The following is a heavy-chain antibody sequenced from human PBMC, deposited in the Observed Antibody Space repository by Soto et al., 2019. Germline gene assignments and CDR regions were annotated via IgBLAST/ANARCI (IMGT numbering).Heavy chain of an antibody. CDR1: AGTFSSYS. Sequence: QVQLVQSGAEVKKPGSSVKVSCKASAGTFSSYSINWVRQAPGQGLEWMGEIIPIFGTANYAQKFKGRVTITADESTSTAYMELSSLRSEDTAVYYCARDGGRHSGGIDYWGQGTLVTVSS. J-gene: IGHJ4*02. V-gene: IGHV1-69*01. CDR3: ARDGGRHSGGIDY. D-gene: IGHD1-26*01. CDR2: IIPIFGTA.